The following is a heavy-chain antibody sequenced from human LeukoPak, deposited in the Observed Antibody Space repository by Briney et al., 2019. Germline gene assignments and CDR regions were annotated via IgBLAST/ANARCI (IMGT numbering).Heavy chain of an antibody. V-gene: IGHV3-30*02. CDR3: AKDSSYYYGSGSYP. D-gene: IGHD3-10*01. Sequence: GGSLRLSCAASGFTFSSYGMHWVRQAPGRGLEWVAFIRYDGSNKYYADSVKGRFTISRDNSKNTLYLQMNSLRAEDTAVYYCAKDSSYYYGSGSYPWGQGTLVTVSS. J-gene: IGHJ5*02. CDR2: IRYDGSNK. CDR1: GFTFSSYG.